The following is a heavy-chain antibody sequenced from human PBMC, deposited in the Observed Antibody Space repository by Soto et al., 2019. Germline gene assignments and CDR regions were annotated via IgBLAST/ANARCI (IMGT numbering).Heavy chain of an antibody. CDR1: GESISSSSYY. D-gene: IGHD2-21*02. CDR3: ARQRTTVVTQAYFDH. J-gene: IGHJ4*02. CDR2: IYYSGRT. V-gene: IGHV4-39*01. Sequence: SETLSLTCIVSGESISSSSYYWGWIRQPPGKGLECIGSIYYSGRTYYNVSFKSRVTIAIDKSKNQFSLKLSCVPATDTAVYYCARQRTTVVTQAYFDHWGQGALVTVSS.